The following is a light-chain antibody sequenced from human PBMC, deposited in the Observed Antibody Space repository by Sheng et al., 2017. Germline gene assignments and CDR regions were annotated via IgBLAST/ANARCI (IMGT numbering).Light chain of an antibody. CDR2: EVS. CDR3: SSYVGSSLSYV. CDR1: SSDVGGHDF. V-gene: IGLV2-8*01. Sequence: QSALTQPPSASGSPGQSVTISCTGTSSDVGGHDFVSWYQQHPGKAPKLMIFEVSKRPSGVPDRFSGSKSGNTASLTVSGLQTEDEADYYCSSYVGSSLSYVFGTGTKVTVL. J-gene: IGLJ1*01.